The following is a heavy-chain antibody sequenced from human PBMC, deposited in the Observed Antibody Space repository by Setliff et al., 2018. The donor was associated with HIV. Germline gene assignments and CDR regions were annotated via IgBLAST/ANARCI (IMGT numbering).Heavy chain of an antibody. CDR3: ARAPGPYGDYNWLDP. Sequence: SETLSLTCTVSGGSISSGDYYWSWIRQPPGKGLEWIGNVYDSESTYYNPSLKSRVTISVDTSKNHFSLKLNSETAADTAVYYCARAPGPYGDYNWLDPWGQGALVTVSS. CDR1: GGSISSGDYY. J-gene: IGHJ5*02. D-gene: IGHD4-17*01. CDR2: VYDSEST. V-gene: IGHV4-30-4*08.